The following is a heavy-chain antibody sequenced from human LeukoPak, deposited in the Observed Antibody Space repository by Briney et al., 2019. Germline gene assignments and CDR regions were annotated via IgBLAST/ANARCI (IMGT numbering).Heavy chain of an antibody. CDR3: ASGYDSSGYSAAY. J-gene: IGHJ4*02. V-gene: IGHV4-34*01. CDR2: INHSGST. CDR1: GGSFSGYY. D-gene: IGHD3-22*01. Sequence: SETLSLTCAVYGGSFSGYYWSWIRQPPGKGLEWIGEINHSGSTNYNPFLKSRVTISVDTSKNQFSLKLSSVTAEDTAVYYCASGYDSSGYSAAYWGQGTLVTVSS.